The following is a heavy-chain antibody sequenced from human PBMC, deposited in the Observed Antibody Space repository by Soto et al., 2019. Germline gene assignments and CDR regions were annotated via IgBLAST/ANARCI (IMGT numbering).Heavy chain of an antibody. CDR2: ITPTGDTS. V-gene: IGHV3-23*01. Sequence: EVQLLQSGGGLAQPGNSLRLSCAASGFLFDNFGMSWVRQAPGEGLEWVSMITPTGDTSYYRDSVRGRFIISRDNSNSTLFLQMNSLRADDTAIYYCVRDLREPLGHWGQGTLVTVSP. CDR1: GFLFDNFG. CDR3: VRDLREPLGH. J-gene: IGHJ4*02.